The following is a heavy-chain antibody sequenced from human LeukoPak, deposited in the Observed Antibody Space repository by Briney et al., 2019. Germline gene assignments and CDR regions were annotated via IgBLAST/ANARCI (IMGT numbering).Heavy chain of an antibody. J-gene: IGHJ4*02. CDR1: GASMSTSSHY. Sequence: SETLSLTCNVSGASMSTSSHYWGWIRQPPGKGLEWIGSTHYGGNTYYNPSLNGRVTISVDTSKKQFSLKLTSVTAADTAVYYCAGRVGATIWTGMEFWGQGTLVTVSS. V-gene: IGHV4-39*01. CDR2: THYGGNT. CDR3: AGRVGATIWTGMEF. D-gene: IGHD1-26*01.